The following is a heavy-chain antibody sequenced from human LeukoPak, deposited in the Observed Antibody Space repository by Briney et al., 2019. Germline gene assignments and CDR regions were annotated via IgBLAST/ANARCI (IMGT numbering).Heavy chain of an antibody. CDR3: AGDWWIQLWLFDY. CDR1: GFTFSSYA. V-gene: IGHV3-30-3*01. CDR2: ISYDGSNK. D-gene: IGHD5-18*01. Sequence: GGSLRLSCAASGFTFSSYAMHWVRQAPGKGLEWVAVISYDGSNKYYADSVKGRFTISRDNSKNTLYLQMNSLRAEDTAVYYCAGDWWIQLWLFDYWGQGTLVTVSS. J-gene: IGHJ4*02.